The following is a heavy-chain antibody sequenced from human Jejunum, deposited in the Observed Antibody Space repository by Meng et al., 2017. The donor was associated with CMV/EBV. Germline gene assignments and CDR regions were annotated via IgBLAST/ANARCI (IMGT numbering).Heavy chain of an antibody. V-gene: IGHV3-66*02. CDR2: IYGGGST. CDR3: ARGNYGFDY. Sequence: SLRLSCETSGFSVSSIYITWVRQAPGKGLEWVSVIYGGGSTYYAESVKGRFTISRDTSRGPVYLQMNSLRPEDTALYYCARGNYGFDYWGQGTLVTVSS. J-gene: IGHJ4*02. CDR1: GFSVSSIY. D-gene: IGHD4-17*01.